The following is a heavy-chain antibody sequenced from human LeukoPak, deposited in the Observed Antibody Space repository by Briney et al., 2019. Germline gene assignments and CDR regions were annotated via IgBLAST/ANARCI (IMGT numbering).Heavy chain of an antibody. Sequence: PSGTLSLTCAVSGGSISSSTWWSWVRPPPGKGLEWIGEIWHSGNTNYNPSLKSRVTISIDKSTNQFSLKLRSVTAADAAIYYCAFYNHGWYFEYWGQGTLVTVSS. CDR3: AFYNHGWYFEY. V-gene: IGHV4-4*02. J-gene: IGHJ4*02. CDR2: IWHSGNT. D-gene: IGHD1-14*01. CDR1: GGSISSSTW.